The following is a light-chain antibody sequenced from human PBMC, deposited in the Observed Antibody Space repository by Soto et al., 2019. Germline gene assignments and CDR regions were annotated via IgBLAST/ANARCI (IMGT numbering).Light chain of an antibody. V-gene: IGLV2-14*01. CDR3: SSYTSSSTPKV. CDR2: DVS. CDR1: SSDVGGYNH. J-gene: IGLJ1*01. Sequence: QSALTQPASVSGSPGQSITISCTGTSSDVGGYNHVSWYQQHPGKAPKLMIYDVSNRPSGVSNRFSGSKSGNTASLTISGLQAEDEADYYCSSYTSSSTPKVFGTGTKLTVL.